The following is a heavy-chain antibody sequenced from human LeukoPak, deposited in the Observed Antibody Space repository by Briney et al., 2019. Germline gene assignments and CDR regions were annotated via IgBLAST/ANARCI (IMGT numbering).Heavy chain of an antibody. CDR3: AKIGMQHDMDV. Sequence: PGGSLRLSCAASGFTFSSYSMNWVRQAPGKGLEWVSYISSSSSTIYYADSVKGRFIISRDNAKNSLYLQMNSLRAEDTAVYYCAKIGMQHDMDVWGKGTTVTVSS. V-gene: IGHV3-48*04. CDR1: GFTFSSYS. J-gene: IGHJ6*03. D-gene: IGHD6-13*01. CDR2: ISSSSSTI.